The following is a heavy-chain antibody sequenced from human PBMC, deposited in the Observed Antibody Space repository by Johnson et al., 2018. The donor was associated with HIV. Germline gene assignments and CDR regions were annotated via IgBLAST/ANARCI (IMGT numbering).Heavy chain of an antibody. Sequence: QMLLVESGGGLVQPGGSLRLSCAASGFTFSSYAMHWVRQAPGKGLEWVAVISYDGSNKYYADSVKGHFTISRDNSKSTLYLQMNSLRAEDTAVYYCARAYTYGAFDIWGQGTTVTISS. CDR3: ARAYTYGAFDI. CDR1: GFTFSSYA. D-gene: IGHD5-18*01. CDR2: ISYDGSNK. V-gene: IGHV3-30*14. J-gene: IGHJ3*02.